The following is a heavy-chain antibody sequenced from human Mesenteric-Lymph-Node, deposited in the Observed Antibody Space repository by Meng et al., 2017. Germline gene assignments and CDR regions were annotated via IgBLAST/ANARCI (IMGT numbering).Heavy chain of an antibody. D-gene: IGHD3-22*01. V-gene: IGHV3-21*01. CDR2: ISSSSSYI. CDR3: ARDVVVGQTTRAPFDY. Sequence: GGSLRLSCAASGFTFSSYSMNWVRQAPGKGLEWVSSISSSSSYIYYADSVKGRFTISRDNAKNSLYLQMNSLRAEDTAVYYCARDVVVGQTTRAPFDYWGQGTLVTVSS. CDR1: GFTFSSYS. J-gene: IGHJ4*02.